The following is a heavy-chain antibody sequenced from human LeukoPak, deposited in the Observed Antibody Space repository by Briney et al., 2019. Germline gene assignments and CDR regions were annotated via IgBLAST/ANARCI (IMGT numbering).Heavy chain of an antibody. Sequence: GASVKVSCKASGYTFTSYGISWVRHAPGQGLELMGWISAYNGSTNYAQKLQGRVTMTTDTSTSTAYLELSSLSSADTAVYYCAREPSLPYPRFDHWGQGTLVTVSS. CDR3: AREPSLPYPRFDH. J-gene: IGHJ5*02. V-gene: IGHV1-18*01. CDR1: GYTFTSYG. CDR2: ISAYNGST.